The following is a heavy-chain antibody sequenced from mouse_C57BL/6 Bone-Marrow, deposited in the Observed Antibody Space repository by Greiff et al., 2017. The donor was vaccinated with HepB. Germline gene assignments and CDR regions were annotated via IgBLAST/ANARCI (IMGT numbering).Heavy chain of an antibody. Sequence: VQLQQSGAELVRPGASVKLSCTASGFNIKDYYMHWVKQRPEQGLEWIGRIDPEDGDTEYAPKFQGKATMTADTSSNTASLQLSSLTSEDTAVYYCTTGYYGSSYPFDYWGQGTTRTVSS. D-gene: IGHD1-1*01. CDR1: GFNIKDYY. J-gene: IGHJ2*01. CDR3: TTGYYGSSYPFDY. V-gene: IGHV14-1*01. CDR2: IDPEDGDT.